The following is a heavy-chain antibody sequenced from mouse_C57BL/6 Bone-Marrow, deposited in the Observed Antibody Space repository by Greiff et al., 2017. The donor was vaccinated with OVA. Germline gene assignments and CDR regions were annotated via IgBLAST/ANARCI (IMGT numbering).Heavy chain of an antibody. D-gene: IGHD1-1*02. CDR3: ARRAWGSFAY. CDR1: GFSLSTSGMG. J-gene: IGHJ3*01. Sequence: QVTLKESGPGILQSSQTLSLTCSFSGFSLSTSGMGVSWIRQPSGKGLEWLAHIYWDDDKRYHPSLKRRLTISKDTSRNQVFLKITSVDTADTATYYCARRAWGSFAYWGQGTLVTVSA. CDR2: IYWDDDK. V-gene: IGHV8-12*01.